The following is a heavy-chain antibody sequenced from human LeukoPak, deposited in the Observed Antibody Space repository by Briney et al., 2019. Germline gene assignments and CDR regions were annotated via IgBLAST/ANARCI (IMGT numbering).Heavy chain of an antibody. CDR1: GFTFSSYA. J-gene: IGHJ5*02. D-gene: IGHD1-26*01. V-gene: IGHV3-30*04. CDR2: ISNDGSNK. Sequence: SLRLSCTASGFTFSSYAIHWVRQAPGKGLEWVAVISNDGSNKYYTDSVRGRFTISRDNSKNTLYLQMNSLRTEDTAVYYCARDRKAGGVGEFDPWGQGTLVTVSS. CDR3: ARDRKAGGVGEFDP.